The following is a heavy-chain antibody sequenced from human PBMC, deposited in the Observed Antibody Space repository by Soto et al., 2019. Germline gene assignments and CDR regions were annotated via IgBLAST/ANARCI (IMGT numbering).Heavy chain of an antibody. CDR3: ARKGGSGSYHSLDLDY. CDR2: INPSGGSG. V-gene: IGHV1-46*01. Sequence: GASVKVSCKASGYTFSNYYMHWLRQAPGQGLEWMGIINPSGGSGTYAQKFQSRVTLTRDTSTTTVYMELSSLRFDDTAVYYCARKGGSGSYHSLDLDYWGQGTLVTVSS. CDR1: GYTFSNYY. J-gene: IGHJ4*02. D-gene: IGHD3-10*01.